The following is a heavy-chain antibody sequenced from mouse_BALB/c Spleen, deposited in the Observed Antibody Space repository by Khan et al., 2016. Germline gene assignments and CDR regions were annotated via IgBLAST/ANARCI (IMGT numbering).Heavy chain of an antibody. CDR3: ARTPTAYYTMDY. J-gene: IGHJ4*01. D-gene: IGHD1-2*01. CDR1: GYSITSDYA. CDR2: ISYSGRT. V-gene: IGHV3-2*02. Sequence: EVQLQESGPGLVKPSQSLSLTCTVTGYSITSDYAWNWIRQFPGNKLEWMGYISYSGRTRYYPSLKSRISFTRATSKNQFFLQVNSVTTEDTVTYYCARTPTAYYTMDYWGQGTSVTVSS.